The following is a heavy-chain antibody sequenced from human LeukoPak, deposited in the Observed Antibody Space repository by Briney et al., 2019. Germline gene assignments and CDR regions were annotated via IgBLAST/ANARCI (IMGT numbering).Heavy chain of an antibody. Sequence: SVKVSCKVSGYTLTGLSMHWVRQAPGKGLEWMGRIIPILGIANYAQKFQGRVTITADKSTSTAYMELSSLRSEDTAVYYCARETSGYSYGEHWGQGTLVTVSS. CDR2: IIPILGIA. D-gene: IGHD5-18*01. CDR1: GYTLTGLS. J-gene: IGHJ4*02. V-gene: IGHV1-69*04. CDR3: ARETSGYSYGEH.